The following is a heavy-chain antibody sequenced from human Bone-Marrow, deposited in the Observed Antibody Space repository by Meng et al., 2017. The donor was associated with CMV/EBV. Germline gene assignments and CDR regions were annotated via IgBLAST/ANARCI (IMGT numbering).Heavy chain of an antibody. CDR2: ITSRSSNT. D-gene: IGHD1-26*01. J-gene: IGHJ4*01. Sequence: GESLKISCVASGFTFSGYSMNWVRQTPGKGLEWVSSITSRSSNTYYSDSVKGRFTISRDNAKNSLYLQMNGLRDEDTAVYYCARDLIRGVVAARPRGPGDLWGHGTLVTVSS. CDR1: GFTFSGYS. V-gene: IGHV3-21*01. CDR3: ARDLIRGVVAARPRGPGDL.